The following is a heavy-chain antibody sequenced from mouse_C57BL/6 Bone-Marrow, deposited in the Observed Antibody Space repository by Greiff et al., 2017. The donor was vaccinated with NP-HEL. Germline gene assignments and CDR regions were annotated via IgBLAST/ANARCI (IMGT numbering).Heavy chain of an antibody. CDR1: GYTFTSYW. J-gene: IGHJ1*03. CDR2: IDPSDSYT. CDR3: ARRGYYYGSSEYFDV. V-gene: IGHV1-59*01. Sequence: QVQLQQPGAELVRPGTSVKLSCKASGYTFTSYWMHWVKQRPGQGLEWIGVIDPSDSYTNYNQKFKGKATLTVDTSSSTAYMQLSSLTSEDSAVYYCARRGYYYGSSEYFDVWGTGTTVTVSS. D-gene: IGHD1-1*01.